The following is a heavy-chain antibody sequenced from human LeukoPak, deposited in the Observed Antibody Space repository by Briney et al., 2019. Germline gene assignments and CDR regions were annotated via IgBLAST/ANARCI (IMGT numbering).Heavy chain of an antibody. Sequence: GGSLRLSCAASGFTFSSYSMNWVRQAPGKGLEWVSSISSSSSYIYYADSVKGRFTISRDNATNSLYLQMNSLRAEDTAVYYCAIVQYYYDSSRDKTYFDYWGQGTLVTVSS. D-gene: IGHD3-22*01. V-gene: IGHV3-21*01. CDR3: AIVQYYYDSSRDKTYFDY. J-gene: IGHJ4*02. CDR1: GFTFSSYS. CDR2: ISSSSSYI.